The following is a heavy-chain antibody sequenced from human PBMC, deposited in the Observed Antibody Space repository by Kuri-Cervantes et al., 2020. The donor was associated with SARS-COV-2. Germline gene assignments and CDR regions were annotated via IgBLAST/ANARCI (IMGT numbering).Heavy chain of an antibody. Sequence: GGSLRLSCAVSGFTFDDYGMSWVRQAPGKGLEWVSGINWNGGSTGYADSVKGRFTISRDNAKNSLYLQMNSLRAEDTAVYYCAKRTSTGEYSTPSGPLDYWGQGTLVTVSS. V-gene: IGHV3-20*04. J-gene: IGHJ4*02. D-gene: IGHD6-6*01. CDR2: INWNGGST. CDR1: GFTFDDYG. CDR3: AKRTSTGEYSTPSGPLDY.